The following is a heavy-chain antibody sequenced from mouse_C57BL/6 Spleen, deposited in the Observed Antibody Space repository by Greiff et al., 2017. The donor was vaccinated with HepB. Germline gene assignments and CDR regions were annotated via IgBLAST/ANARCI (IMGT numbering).Heavy chain of an antibody. V-gene: IGHV14-4*01. CDR2: IDPENGDT. J-gene: IGHJ3*01. CDR3: TPRSRWFAY. CDR1: GFNIKDDY. Sequence: EVKVVESGAELVRPGASVKLSCTASGFNIKDDYMHWVKQRPEQGLEWIGWIDPENGDTEYASKFQGKATITADTSSNTAYLQLSSLTSEDTAVYYCTPRSRWFAYWGQGTLVTVSA.